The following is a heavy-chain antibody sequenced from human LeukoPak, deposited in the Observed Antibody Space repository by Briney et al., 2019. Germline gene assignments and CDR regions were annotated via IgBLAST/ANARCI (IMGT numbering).Heavy chain of an antibody. Sequence: SETLSLTCTVSRGSISSYYWSWVRQPPGKGLEWIGYISDSGSTNYKPSLKSRVTIPRDTSKSQVSLKMRFVTAADTAVYFCASLGGTYDYWGQGIQVIVSS. CDR3: ASLGGTYDY. CDR2: ISDSGST. V-gene: IGHV4-4*09. J-gene: IGHJ4*02. CDR1: RGSISSYY. D-gene: IGHD1-26*01.